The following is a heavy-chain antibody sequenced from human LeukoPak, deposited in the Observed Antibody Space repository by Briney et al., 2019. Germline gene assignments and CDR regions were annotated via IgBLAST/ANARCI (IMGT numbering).Heavy chain of an antibody. J-gene: IGHJ5*02. CDR2: FDSEDGEK. D-gene: IGHD1-1*01. Sequence: ASVKVSCKVSGYTLTDLFMHSVRQAPGKGLEWLGGFDSEDGEKMYAQKFDGRVTISEYTSTDTATMELSSLRSEDTSVYYCASGNWQFDPWGQGTLVTVSS. CDR3: ASGNWQFDP. V-gene: IGHV1-24*01. CDR1: GYTLTDLF.